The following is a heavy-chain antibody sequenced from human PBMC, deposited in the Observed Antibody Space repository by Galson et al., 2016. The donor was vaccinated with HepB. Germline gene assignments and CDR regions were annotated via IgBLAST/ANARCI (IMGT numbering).Heavy chain of an antibody. CDR2: VYETGST. D-gene: IGHD2-15*01. J-gene: IGHJ4*02. Sequence: SETLSLTCTVSSGSMDSYYWSWIRQPPGTGLEWIGFVYETGSTDYNPSLKSRVTISLDTSNNQFSLRLSSVTAADTAVYYCARANSFGGYLDYWGQGTLVTVSS. CDR1: SGSMDSYY. CDR3: ARANSFGGYLDY. V-gene: IGHV4-59*01.